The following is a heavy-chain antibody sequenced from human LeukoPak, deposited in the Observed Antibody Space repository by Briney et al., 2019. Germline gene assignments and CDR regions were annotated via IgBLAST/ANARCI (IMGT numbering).Heavy chain of an antibody. D-gene: IGHD4-17*01. Sequence: PSETLSLTCTVSGDSMSDYFWTWVRQPPGKGLEWLGYAADSGSTNYNTSLKSRVTISVDSSTNHSSLRLTSVTAADTAIYYCAAMTTVTMYSYFFDSWGQGTLLTVSS. CDR3: AAMTTVTMYSYFFDS. V-gene: IGHV4-59*01. CDR1: GDSMSDYF. CDR2: AADSGST. J-gene: IGHJ4*02.